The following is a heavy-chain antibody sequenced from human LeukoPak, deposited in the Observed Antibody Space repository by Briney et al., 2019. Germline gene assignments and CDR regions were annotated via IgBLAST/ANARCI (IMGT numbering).Heavy chain of an antibody. Sequence: ASVNVSCKASGYTFTSYYMHWVRQATGQGLEWMGIINPSGGSTSFPQNFQGRVTKTRDTSTSTVYMELSSLRSEDTAVYYCARGRAVGVRAGFDYWGQGTLVTVSS. V-gene: IGHV1-46*03. J-gene: IGHJ4*02. D-gene: IGHD1-26*01. CDR3: ARGRAVGVRAGFDY. CDR1: GYTFTSYY. CDR2: INPSGGST.